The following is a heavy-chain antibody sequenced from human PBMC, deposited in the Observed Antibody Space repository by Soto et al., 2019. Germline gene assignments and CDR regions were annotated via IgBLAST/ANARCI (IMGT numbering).Heavy chain of an antibody. CDR1: GGSISSSSYY. J-gene: IGHJ5*02. Sequence: SETLSLTCIVSGGSISSSSYYWVWIRHPPGKGLEWIGYIYYSGSTYYNPSLKSRVTISVDTSKNQFSLKLSSVTAADTAVYYCARDLGYSYPNWFDPWGQGTLVTVSS. V-gene: IGHV4-31*03. CDR3: ARDLGYSYPNWFDP. D-gene: IGHD5-18*01. CDR2: IYYSGST.